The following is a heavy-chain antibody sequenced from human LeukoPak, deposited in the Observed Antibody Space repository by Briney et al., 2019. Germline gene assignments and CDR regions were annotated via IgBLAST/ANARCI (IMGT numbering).Heavy chain of an antibody. V-gene: IGHV4-34*01. J-gene: IGHJ4*02. CDR1: GGSFSGYY. CDR3: AREGSSTSCYKY. Sequence: SETLSLTCAVYGGSFSGYYWSWIRQPPGKGLEWIGEINHSGSTNYNPSLKSRVTISVDTSENQFSLKLSSVTAADTAVYYCAREGSSTSCYKYWGQGTLVTVSS. CDR2: INHSGST. D-gene: IGHD2-2*02.